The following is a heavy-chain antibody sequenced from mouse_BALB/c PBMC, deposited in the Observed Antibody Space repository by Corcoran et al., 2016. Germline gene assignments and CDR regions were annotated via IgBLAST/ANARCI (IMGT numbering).Heavy chain of an antibody. CDR1: GYTFTNYG. CDR2: INTYTGEP. D-gene: IGHD2-2*01. Sequence: QIQLVQSGPELKKPGETVKISCKASGYTFTNYGMNWVKQAPGKGLKWMGWINTYTGEPTYADDFKGRFAFSLETSASTAYLQINNLKNEDTATYFCASLNGYDEAYWGQGTLVTVSA. V-gene: IGHV9-3-1*01. J-gene: IGHJ3*01. CDR3: ASLNGYDEAY.